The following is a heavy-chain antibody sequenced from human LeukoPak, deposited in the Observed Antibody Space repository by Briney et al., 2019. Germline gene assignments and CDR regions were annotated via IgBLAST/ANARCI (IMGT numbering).Heavy chain of an antibody. D-gene: IGHD3-22*01. CDR3: ARDNSDGTDHYWWFDP. CDR2: IIPIFGTA. Sequence: GASVKVSCKASGGTFSSYAISWVRQAPGQGLEWMGGIIPIFGTANYAQKFQGRVTITADESTSTAYMELSSLRSEDTAVYYCARDNSDGTDHYWWFDPWGQGTLVTVSS. CDR1: GGTFSSYA. V-gene: IGHV1-69*13. J-gene: IGHJ5*02.